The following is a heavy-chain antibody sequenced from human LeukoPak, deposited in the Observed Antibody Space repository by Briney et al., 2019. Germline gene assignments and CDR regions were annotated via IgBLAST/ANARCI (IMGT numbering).Heavy chain of an antibody. J-gene: IGHJ4*02. Sequence: SETLSLTCAVYGGSFSGYYWSWIRQPPGKGLEWIGEINHSGSTNYNPSLKSRVTISVDTSKSQFSLKLSSVTAADTAVYYCASYVDTRFDYWGQGTLVTVSS. CDR2: INHSGST. CDR3: ASYVDTRFDY. D-gene: IGHD3-9*01. V-gene: IGHV4-34*01. CDR1: GGSFSGYY.